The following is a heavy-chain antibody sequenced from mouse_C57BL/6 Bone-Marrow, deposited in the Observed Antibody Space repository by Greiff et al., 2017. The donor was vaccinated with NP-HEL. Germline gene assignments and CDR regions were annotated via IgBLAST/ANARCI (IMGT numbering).Heavy chain of an antibody. D-gene: IGHD1-1*01. Sequence: QVQLQQPGAELVKPGASVKLSCKASGYTFTSYWMHWVKQRPGQGLEWIGMIHPNSGSTNYNEKFKSKATLTVDKSSSTAYMQLSSLTSEDSAVYYCTITTVVATRAYWGQGTLVTVSA. CDR3: TITTVVATRAY. J-gene: IGHJ3*01. CDR1: GYTFTSYW. V-gene: IGHV1-64*01. CDR2: IHPNSGST.